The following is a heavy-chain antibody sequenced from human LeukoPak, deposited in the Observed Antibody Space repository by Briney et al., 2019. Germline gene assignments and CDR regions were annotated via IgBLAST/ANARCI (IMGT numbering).Heavy chain of an antibody. Sequence: SETLSLTCTVSGGSISSSSYYWGWIRQPPGKGLEWIGSIYYSGSTYYNPSLKSRVTISVDTSKNQFSLKLSSVTAADTAVYYCARIYGDYGGVDYWGQGTLVTVSS. CDR1: GGSISSSSYY. CDR2: IYYSGST. CDR3: ARIYGDYGGVDY. V-gene: IGHV4-39*07. D-gene: IGHD4-17*01. J-gene: IGHJ4*02.